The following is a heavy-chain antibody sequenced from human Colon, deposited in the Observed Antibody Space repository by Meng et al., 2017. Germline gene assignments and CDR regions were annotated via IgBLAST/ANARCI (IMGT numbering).Heavy chain of an antibody. CDR1: GASISGDNW. D-gene: IGHD2/OR15-2a*01. CDR2: IFHSGTS. J-gene: IGHJ5*02. CDR3: ARRNSNNWFDP. V-gene: IGHV4-4*02. Sequence: QGQLQGSGPGLVKPSGPLSLTCAVSGASISGDNWWSWVRQTPGKGLEWLGEIFHSGTSNYNPSLKSRVTISVDKSKNQFSLRLSSVTAADTAVYYCARRNSNNWFDPWGQGILVTVSS.